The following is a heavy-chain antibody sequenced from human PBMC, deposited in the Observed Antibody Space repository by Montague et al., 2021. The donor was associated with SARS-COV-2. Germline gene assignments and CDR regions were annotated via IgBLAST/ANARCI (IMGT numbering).Heavy chain of an antibody. D-gene: IGHD2-2*01. CDR2: TYYRSKWYN. CDR1: GDSDSRERAA. J-gene: IGHJ4*02. V-gene: IGHV6-1*01. CDR3: ARIPVGSKYYFDF. Sequence: CAISGDSDSRERAARSWNRQTPSNGLEWLGRTYYRSKWYNDYAESVKSRITIDPDTSKHQFSLHLNSVTPEDTAVYYCARIPVGSKYYFDFWGQGTLVTVSS.